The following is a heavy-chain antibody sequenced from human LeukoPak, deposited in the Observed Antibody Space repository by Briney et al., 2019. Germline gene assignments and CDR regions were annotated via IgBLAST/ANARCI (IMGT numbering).Heavy chain of an antibody. V-gene: IGHV4-34*01. CDR3: ARGWGVVISN. D-gene: IGHD3-3*01. CDR1: GGSFSGYY. J-gene: IGHJ4*02. Sequence: PSETLSLTCAVYGGSFSGYYWSWIRQPPGKGLEWIGEINHSGSTNYNPSLKSRVTISVDTSKNQFSLKLSSVTAADTAVYYCARGWGVVISNWGQGTLVTVSS. CDR2: INHSGST.